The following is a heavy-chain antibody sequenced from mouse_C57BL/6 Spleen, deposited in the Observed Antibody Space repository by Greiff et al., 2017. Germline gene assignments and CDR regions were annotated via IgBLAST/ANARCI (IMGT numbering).Heavy chain of an antibody. CDR3: ARSLGPPLDY. Sequence: QVPLQQPGAELVKPGASVKLSCKASGYTFTSYWMHWVKLRPGRGLERIGRIDPNSGGTKYNEKFKSKATLTVDKPSSTDYMQLSSLTSEDSAVYYCARSLGPPLDYWGQGTTLTVSS. CDR1: GYTFTSYW. CDR2: IDPNSGGT. J-gene: IGHJ2*01. V-gene: IGHV1-72*01. D-gene: IGHD4-1*01.